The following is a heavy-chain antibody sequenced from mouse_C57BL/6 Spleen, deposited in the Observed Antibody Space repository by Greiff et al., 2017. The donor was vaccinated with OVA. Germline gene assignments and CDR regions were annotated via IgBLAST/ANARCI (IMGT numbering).Heavy chain of an antibody. J-gene: IGHJ4*01. V-gene: IGHV6-3*01. CDR2: IRLKSDNYAT. D-gene: IGHD3-2*02. CDR3: PRSSGLLYAMDY. CDR1: GFTFSNYW. Sequence: DVKVEESGGGLVQPGGSMKLSCVASGFTFSNYWMNWVRQSPEKGLEWVAQIRLKSDNYATHYAESVKGRFTISRDDSKSSVYLQMNNLRAEDTGIYYCPRSSGLLYAMDYWGQGTSVTVSS.